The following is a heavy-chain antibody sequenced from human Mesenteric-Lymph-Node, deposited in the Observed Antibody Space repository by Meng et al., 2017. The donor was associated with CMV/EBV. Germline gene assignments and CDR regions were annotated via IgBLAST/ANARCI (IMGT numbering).Heavy chain of an antibody. J-gene: IGHJ6*02. CDR3: AKDCSSTSCYYVSWGGMDV. V-gene: IGHV3-30*02. D-gene: IGHD2-2*01. CDR1: GFTFSSYG. CDR2: IRYDGSNK. Sequence: GESLKISCAASGFTFSSYGMHWVRQAPGKGLEWVAFIRYDGSNKYYADSVKGRFTISRDNSKNTLYLQMNSLRAEDTAVYYCAKDCSSTSCYYVSWGGMDVWGQGTTVTVSS.